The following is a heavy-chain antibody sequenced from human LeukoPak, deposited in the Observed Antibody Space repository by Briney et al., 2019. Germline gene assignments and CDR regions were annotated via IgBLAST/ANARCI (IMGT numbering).Heavy chain of an antibody. CDR1: GFTFTNYA. Sequence: GGSLRRSCAASGFTFTNYAMTWFRKAPGKGLEWVSVIGASRADTYYSDSVKGRFTVSRDNSQNTLFLHMSSLIAEDTAVYFCARRPRDTSGYYLGAFHDWGQGTTVTVSS. V-gene: IGHV3-23*01. CDR3: ARRPRDTSGYYLGAFHD. J-gene: IGHJ3*01. CDR2: IGASRADT. D-gene: IGHD3-22*01.